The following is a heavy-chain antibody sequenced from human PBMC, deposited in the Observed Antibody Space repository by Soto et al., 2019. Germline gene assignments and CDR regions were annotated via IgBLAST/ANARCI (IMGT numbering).Heavy chain of an antibody. V-gene: IGHV1-18*04. CDR2: ISAYNGNT. J-gene: IGHJ6*02. CDR1: GYTFTSYG. Sequence: SVKVSCKASGYTFTSYGISWVRQAPGQGLEWMGWISAYNGNTNYAQKLQGRVTMTTDTSTSTAYMELRSLRSDDTAVYYCEREVSSWYIYYYGMDVWGQGNTVTVPS. D-gene: IGHD6-13*01. CDR3: EREVSSWYIYYYGMDV.